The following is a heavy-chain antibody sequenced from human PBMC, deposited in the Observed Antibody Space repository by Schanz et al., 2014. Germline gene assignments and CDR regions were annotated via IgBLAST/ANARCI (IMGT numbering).Heavy chain of an antibody. CDR1: GYIFINSG. V-gene: IGHV1-18*01. CDR3: ARDRRFFDRDDLYYFDS. J-gene: IGHJ4*02. D-gene: IGHD3-3*01. Sequence: GPGVKKPGATVKVSCKASGYIFINSGISWVRQVPGQGLEWMGWISVYNHNKEYDQKFQGRVTMTTDTSTSTAYMALTDLRSDDTAVYYCARDRRFFDRDDLYYFDSWGQGTLVTVSS. CDR2: ISVYNHNK.